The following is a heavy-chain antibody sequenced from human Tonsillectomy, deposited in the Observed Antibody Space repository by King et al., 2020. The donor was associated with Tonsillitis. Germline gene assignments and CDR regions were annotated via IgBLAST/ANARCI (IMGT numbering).Heavy chain of an antibody. CDR2: INAVNGNT. D-gene: IGHD4-17*01. Sequence: VQLVQSGAEVKKPGASVKVSCKASGYTFTSYTMHWVRQAPGQRLEWMGWINAVNGNTKYSQKFQGRVTITRDTSASTAYMELSSLRSEDTAVYYCARGWITVNTGYYHYYMDVWGKGTTVTVSS. CDR3: ARGWITVNTGYYHYYMDV. J-gene: IGHJ6*03. CDR1: GYTFTSYT. V-gene: IGHV1-3*01.